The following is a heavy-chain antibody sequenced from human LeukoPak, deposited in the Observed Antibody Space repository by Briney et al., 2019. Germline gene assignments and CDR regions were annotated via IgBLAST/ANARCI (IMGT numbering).Heavy chain of an antibody. CDR1: GGTFSSYA. Sequence: ASVKVSCKASGGTFSSYAISWVRQAPGQGLEWMGGIIPIFGTANYAQKFQGRVTITTDESTSTAYMELSSLRFDDTAMYYCARGEYSNGYPYRLDSWGQGTLVTVSS. V-gene: IGHV1-69*05. CDR3: ARGEYSNGYPYRLDS. CDR2: IIPIFGTA. D-gene: IGHD3-16*01. J-gene: IGHJ4*02.